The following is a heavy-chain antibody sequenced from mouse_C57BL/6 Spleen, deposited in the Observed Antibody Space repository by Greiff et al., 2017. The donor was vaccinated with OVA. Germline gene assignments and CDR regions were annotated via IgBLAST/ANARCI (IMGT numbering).Heavy chain of an antibody. D-gene: IGHD1-1*02. CDR1: GFSLTSYG. CDR3: AKPVYMGPYAMDY. CDR2: IWRGGST. J-gene: IGHJ4*01. V-gene: IGHV2-5*01. Sequence: QVQLQQSGPGLVQPSQSLSITCTVSGFSLTSYGVHWVRQSPGKGLEWLGVIWRGGSTAYNAAFMSRLGITQDNSKSQVFFKMNSLQADDTAIYYCAKPVYMGPYAMDYWGQGTSVTVSS.